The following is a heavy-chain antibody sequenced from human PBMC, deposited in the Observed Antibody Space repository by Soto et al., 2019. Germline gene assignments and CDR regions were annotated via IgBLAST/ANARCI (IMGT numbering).Heavy chain of an antibody. Sequence: QVQLVESGGGVVQPGRSLRLSCAASGFTFSSYGMHWVRQAPGKGLEWVAVIWYDGSNKYYADSVKGRFTISRDNSKNTLYLQMNSRRAEDTAVYYCARGSYSSDKARDWFDPWGQGTLVTVSS. D-gene: IGHD6-19*01. CDR2: IWYDGSNK. V-gene: IGHV3-33*01. J-gene: IGHJ5*02. CDR1: GFTFSSYG. CDR3: ARGSYSSDKARDWFDP.